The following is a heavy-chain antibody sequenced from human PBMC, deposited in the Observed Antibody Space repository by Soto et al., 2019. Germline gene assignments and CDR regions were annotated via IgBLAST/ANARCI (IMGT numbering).Heavy chain of an antibody. Sequence: SVKVSCKASGFTFTSSAFQWVRQARGQRLEWIGWIAFGSGYTNYAQRFQDRVTLTRDMSTATTYMELSRLTSEDTAIYYCAADATAWQQMVPSDYWGQGTLVTVSS. CDR3: AADATAWQQMVPSDY. V-gene: IGHV1-58*01. J-gene: IGHJ4*02. CDR2: IAFGSGYT. D-gene: IGHD2-8*01. CDR1: GFTFTSSA.